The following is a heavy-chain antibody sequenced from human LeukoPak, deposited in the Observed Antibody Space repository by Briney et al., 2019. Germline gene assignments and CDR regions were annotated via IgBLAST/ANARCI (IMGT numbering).Heavy chain of an antibody. D-gene: IGHD6-13*01. CDR1: GFTVSSNY. Sequence: PGGSLRLSCAASGFTVSSNYMSWVPQAPGKGLEWVSVIYSGGSTYYADSVKGRFTISRDNSKNTLYLQMNSLRAEDTAVYYCARDEQQLSFDYWGQGTLVTVSS. CDR2: IYSGGST. J-gene: IGHJ4*02. CDR3: ARDEQQLSFDY. V-gene: IGHV3-66*01.